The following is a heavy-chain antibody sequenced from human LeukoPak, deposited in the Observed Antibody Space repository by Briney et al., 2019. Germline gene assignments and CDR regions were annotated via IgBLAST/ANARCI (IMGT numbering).Heavy chain of an antibody. CDR3: AKREPVTSPMDV. V-gene: IGHV3-30*02. CDR1: GFTFSSYG. D-gene: IGHD1-14*01. Sequence: AGGSLRLSCAASGFTFSSYGMHWVRQAPGKGLEWVAFIRYDGSNKYYADSVKGRFTISRDNSKNTLYLQMNSLRAEDTAVYYCAKREPVTSPMDVWGKGTTVTVSS. J-gene: IGHJ6*03. CDR2: IRYDGSNK.